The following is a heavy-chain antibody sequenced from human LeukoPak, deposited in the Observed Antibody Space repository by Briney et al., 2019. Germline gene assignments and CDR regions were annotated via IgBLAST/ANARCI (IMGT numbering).Heavy chain of an antibody. CDR1: GGSISSYY. CDR3: ARGYSAKSRPVGY. V-gene: IGHV4-34*01. J-gene: IGHJ4*02. CDR2: INHSGST. Sequence: SETLSLTCTVSGGSISSYYWSWIRQPPGKGLEWIGEINHSGSTNYNPSLKSRVTISVDTSKNQFSLKLSSVTAADTAVYYCARGYSAKSRPVGYWGQGTLVTVSS. D-gene: IGHD2-15*01.